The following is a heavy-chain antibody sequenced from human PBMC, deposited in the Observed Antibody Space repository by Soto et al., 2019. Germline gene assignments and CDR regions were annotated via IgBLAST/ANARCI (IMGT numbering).Heavy chain of an antibody. CDR1: GGSISTTSW. D-gene: IGHD4-4*01. Sequence: QVQLQESGPGLVEPSGTLSLTCTVSGGSISTTSWWSWVRQPPGEVLEWIGENTHGGTTNYSPSLKSRINLSVDKSKSDSSLKLRTVTPAATAIYYCARTTVTTVRGMFDPWGQGSLVTVSS. CDR3: ARTTVTTVRGMFDP. CDR2: NTHGGTT. J-gene: IGHJ5*02. V-gene: IGHV4-4*02.